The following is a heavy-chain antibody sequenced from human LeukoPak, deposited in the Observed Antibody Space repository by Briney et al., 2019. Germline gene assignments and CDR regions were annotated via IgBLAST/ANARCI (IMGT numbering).Heavy chain of an antibody. V-gene: IGHV4-34*01. CDR1: GGSFSGYY. J-gene: IGHJ4*02. CDR3: ARGITMVRGVIGGFDY. Sequence: SETLSLTCAVYGGSFSGYYWSWIRQPPGKGLEWIGYIYHSGSTYYNPSLKSRVTISVDRSKSQFSLKLSSVTAADTAVYYCARGITMVRGVIGGFDYWGQGTLVTVSS. CDR2: IYHSGST. D-gene: IGHD3-10*01.